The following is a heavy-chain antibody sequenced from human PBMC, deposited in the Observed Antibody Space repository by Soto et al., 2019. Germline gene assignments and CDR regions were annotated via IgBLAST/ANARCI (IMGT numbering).Heavy chain of an antibody. CDR2: VFYTGRA. J-gene: IGHJ6*02. D-gene: IGHD2-21*02. CDR3: ARGGDGRMTTNPYYYNGMDV. V-gene: IGHV4-59*01. CDR1: GGSLGSYY. Sequence: SETLSLTCTVSGGSLGSYYWSWIRQPPGKGLEWIGYVFYTGRANYNASLKSRVSISLDTSNHQFSLKLSSVTAADTAVYYCARGGDGRMTTNPYYYNGMDVWGPGTTVTVSS.